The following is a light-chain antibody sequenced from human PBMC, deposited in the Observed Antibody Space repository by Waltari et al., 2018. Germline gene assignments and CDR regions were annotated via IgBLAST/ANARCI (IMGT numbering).Light chain of an antibody. J-gene: IGKJ4*01. CDR2: YGS. V-gene: IGKV2-28*01. CDR3: MQTLQIPVT. Sequence: IVLTQTPLSLPVTLGAPASMSCRSSQSLLHSNGYNYLNWYLQKSGQSPQLLIFYGSSRASGVPDRFSGSGSGTDFTLTISRVEAEDVGIYYCMQTLQIPVTFGGGTQVEIK. CDR1: QSLLHSNGYNY.